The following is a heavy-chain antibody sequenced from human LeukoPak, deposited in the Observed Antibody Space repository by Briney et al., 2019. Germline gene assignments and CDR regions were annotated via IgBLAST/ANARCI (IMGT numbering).Heavy chain of an antibody. CDR1: GFTFTDHY. CDR2: ISSSTTDI. CDR3: VKDTRPASY. Sequence: GGSLRLSCLASGFTFTDHYMTWIRQAPGRGLECLAYISSSTTDIKYADSVKGRFTISRDNAKNSLYLQMNSLAAEDTAVYYCVKDTRPASYWGQGALVTVSS. J-gene: IGHJ4*02. D-gene: IGHD2-15*01. V-gene: IGHV3-11*06.